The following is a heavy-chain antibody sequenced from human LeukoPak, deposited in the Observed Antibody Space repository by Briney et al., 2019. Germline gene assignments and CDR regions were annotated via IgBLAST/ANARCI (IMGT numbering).Heavy chain of an antibody. D-gene: IGHD3-16*01. CDR3: ARGNDYVHWFDP. Sequence: SETLSLTCTVSGGSISSYYWSWIRQPPGKGLEWIGYIYYSGSTNYNPSLKSRVTISVDTSKNQFSLKLSSVTAADTAVYYCARGNDYVHWFDPWGQGTLVTVSS. CDR1: GGSISSYY. V-gene: IGHV4-59*01. CDR2: IYYSGST. J-gene: IGHJ5*02.